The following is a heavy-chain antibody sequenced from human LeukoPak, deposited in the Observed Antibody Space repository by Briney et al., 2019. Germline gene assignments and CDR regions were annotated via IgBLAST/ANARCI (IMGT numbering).Heavy chain of an antibody. V-gene: IGHV1-18*01. J-gene: IGHJ4*02. CDR3: ARTFGGNFRLDY. CDR2: ISPYNGNT. Sequence: ASVKVSCKASGYTFTSFGITWLRQAPGQGLEWMGWISPYNGNTNYAQKLQDRVTMTTDTSTTTAHMEVRSLTSDDTAVYYCARTFGGNFRLDYWGQGTLVTVSS. CDR1: GYTFTSFG. D-gene: IGHD3-10*01.